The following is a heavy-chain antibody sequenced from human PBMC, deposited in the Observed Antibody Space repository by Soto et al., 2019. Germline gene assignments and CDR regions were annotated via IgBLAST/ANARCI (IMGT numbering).Heavy chain of an antibody. CDR3: AKDQLLWFGESPNYFDY. CDR2: ISGSGGST. D-gene: IGHD3-10*01. V-gene: IGHV3-23*01. J-gene: IGHJ4*02. CDR1: GFTFSSYA. Sequence: TGGSLRLSCAASGFTFSSYAMSWVRQAPGKGLEWVSAISGSGGSTYYADSVKGRFTISRDNSKNTLYLQMNSLRAEDTAVYYCAKDQLLWFGESPNYFDYWGQGTLVTVSS.